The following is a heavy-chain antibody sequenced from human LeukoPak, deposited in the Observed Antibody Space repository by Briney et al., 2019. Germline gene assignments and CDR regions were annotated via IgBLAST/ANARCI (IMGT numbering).Heavy chain of an antibody. CDR1: GFTFSSYS. Sequence: GGSLRLSCAASGFTFSSYSMNWVRQAPGKGLEWVSSISSSSSYIYCADSVKGRFTISRDNAKNSLYLQMNSLRAEDTAVYYCAKDRQWLGMFDYWGQGTLVTVSS. J-gene: IGHJ4*02. CDR2: ISSSSSYI. CDR3: AKDRQWLGMFDY. V-gene: IGHV3-21*04. D-gene: IGHD6-19*01.